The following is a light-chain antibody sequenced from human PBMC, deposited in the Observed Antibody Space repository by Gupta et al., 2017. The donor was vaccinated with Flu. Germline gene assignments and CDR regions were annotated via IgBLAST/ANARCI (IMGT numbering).Light chain of an antibody. J-gene: IGKJ2*03. CDR3: QQYYSSPHS. CDR2: WAS. CDR1: QSVLYNSNNKNY. V-gene: IGKV4-1*01. Sequence: DIVMTQSPESLAVSPGERATINCRSSQSVLYNSNNKNYLAWYQQKPGQPPKLLIYWASTRESGVPDRFRGSGSVTDFTLTISSLQAEDVALYYCQQYYSSPHSFGQGTKLEIK.